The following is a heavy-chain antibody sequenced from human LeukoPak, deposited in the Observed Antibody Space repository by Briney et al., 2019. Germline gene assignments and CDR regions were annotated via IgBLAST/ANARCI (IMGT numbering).Heavy chain of an antibody. V-gene: IGHV4-59*08. CDR2: IYYSGST. Sequence: SETLSLTCTVSGGSISSYYWSWIRQPPGKGLEWIGYIYYSGSTNYNPSLKSRVTISVDTSKNQFSLKLSSVTAADTAVYYCARGGTVTTEYFQHWGQGTLVTVSS. CDR3: ARGGTVTTEYFQH. D-gene: IGHD4-17*01. CDR1: GGSISSYY. J-gene: IGHJ1*01.